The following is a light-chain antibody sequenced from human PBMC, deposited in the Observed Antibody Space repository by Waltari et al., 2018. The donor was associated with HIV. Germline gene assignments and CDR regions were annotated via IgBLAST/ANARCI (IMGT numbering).Light chain of an antibody. CDR3: LLYYGGVWV. CDR1: TGAVTSGYY. V-gene: IGLV7-43*01. CDR2: STN. Sequence: QTVVTQEPSLTVSPGGTVTFTCASSTGAVTSGYYPNWFQQKPGQAPRALIYSTNNKHSWTPARFSGFLFWGKAALTLSRAQPEDEAEYFCLLYYGGVWVFGGGTELTVL. J-gene: IGLJ3*02.